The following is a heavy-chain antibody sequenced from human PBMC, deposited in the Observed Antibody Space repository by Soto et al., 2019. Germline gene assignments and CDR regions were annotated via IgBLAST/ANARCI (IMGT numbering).Heavy chain of an antibody. Sequence: GGSLRLSCAASGFSFSSYAMSWVRQAPGKGLEWVSAISGSGGSTYYADSVKGRLTISRDNSKNTLYLQMSSLRAEDTAVYYCAKERELWGLLYYFDYWGQGTLVTVSS. J-gene: IGHJ4*02. CDR2: ISGSGGST. CDR3: AKERELWGLLYYFDY. D-gene: IGHD5-18*01. V-gene: IGHV3-23*01. CDR1: GFSFSSYA.